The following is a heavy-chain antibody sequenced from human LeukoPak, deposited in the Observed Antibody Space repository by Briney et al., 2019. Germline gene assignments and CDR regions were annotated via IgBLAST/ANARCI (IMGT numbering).Heavy chain of an antibody. V-gene: IGHV3-53*01. CDR2: IYSGGST. CDR1: GFTFSSYA. Sequence: GSLRLSCAASGFTFSSYAMSWVRQAPGKGLEWVSVIYSGGSTYYADSVKGRFTISRDNSKNTLYLQMNSLRAEDTAVYYCARGSGGVWGSYRPMWFDPWGQGTLVTVSS. J-gene: IGHJ5*02. D-gene: IGHD3-16*02. CDR3: ARGSGGVWGSYRPMWFDP.